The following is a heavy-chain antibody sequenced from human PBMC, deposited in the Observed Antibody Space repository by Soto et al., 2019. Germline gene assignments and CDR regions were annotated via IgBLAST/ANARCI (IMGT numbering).Heavy chain of an antibody. D-gene: IGHD6-13*01. Sequence: EVQLVESGGGLVQPGGSLRLSCAASGFTFSSYSMNWLRQAPGKGLEWVSYISSSSSTIYYADSVKGRFTISRDNAKNSLYLQMNSLRAEDTAVYYCVRHPERIAEIGWFDPWGQGTLVTVSS. CDR3: VRHPERIAEIGWFDP. V-gene: IGHV3-48*01. CDR1: GFTFSSYS. CDR2: ISSSSSTI. J-gene: IGHJ5*02.